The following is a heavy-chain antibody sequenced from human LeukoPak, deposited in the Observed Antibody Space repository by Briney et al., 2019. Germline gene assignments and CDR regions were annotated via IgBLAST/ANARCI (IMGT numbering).Heavy chain of an antibody. CDR3: ASGRWGYCSRTSCPLDY. Sequence: GGSLRLSCAASGFTLSSYSMKWVRQAPGKGLEWVAYISSRSSTIYYADSVKGRFTVSRDNAKNSLYLQMNSLRAEDTAVYYCASGRWGYCSRTSCPLDYWGQGTLVTVSS. CDR1: GFTLSSYS. J-gene: IGHJ4*02. D-gene: IGHD2-2*01. V-gene: IGHV3-48*01. CDR2: ISSRSSTI.